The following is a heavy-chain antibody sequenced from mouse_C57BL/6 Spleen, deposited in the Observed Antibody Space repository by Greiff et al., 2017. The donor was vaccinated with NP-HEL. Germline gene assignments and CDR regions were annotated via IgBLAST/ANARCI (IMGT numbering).Heavy chain of an antibody. D-gene: IGHD2-4*01. CDR1: GYTFTDYY. Sequence: VQLQQSGAELVRPGASVKLSCKASGYTFTDYYINWVKQRPGQGLEWIARIYPGSGNTYYNEKFKGKATLTAEKSSSTAYMQLSSLTSEDSAVYFCASDYDGGDYYAMDYWGQGTSVTVSS. CDR2: IYPGSGNT. CDR3: ASDYDGGDYYAMDY. V-gene: IGHV1-76*01. J-gene: IGHJ4*01.